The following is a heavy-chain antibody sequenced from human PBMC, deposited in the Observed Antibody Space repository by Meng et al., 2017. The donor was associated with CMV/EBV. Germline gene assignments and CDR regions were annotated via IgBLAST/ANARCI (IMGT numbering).Heavy chain of an antibody. D-gene: IGHD5-24*01. CDR3: AREKDGYNPYYYGMDV. CDR2: IYTSGST. CDR1: GGSISSYY. Sequence: GSLRLSCTVSGGSISSYYWSWIRQPAGKGLEWIGRIYTSGSTNYNPSLKSRVTMSVDTSKNQFSLKLSSVTAADTAVYCCAREKDGYNPYYYGMDVWGQGTTVTVSS. V-gene: IGHV4-4*07. J-gene: IGHJ6*02.